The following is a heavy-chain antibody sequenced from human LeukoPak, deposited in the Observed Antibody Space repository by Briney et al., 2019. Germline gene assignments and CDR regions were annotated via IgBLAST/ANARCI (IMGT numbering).Heavy chain of an antibody. CDR3: ARDVTPRGATGPAFDI. D-gene: IGHD3-10*01. CDR1: GGSFSGYY. CDR2: IYTSGST. V-gene: IGHV4-4*07. J-gene: IGHJ3*02. Sequence: PSETLSLTCAVYGGSFSGYYWSWIRQPAGKGLEWIGHIYTSGSTNYNPSLRSRVTISVDTSKNQFSLKLSSVTAADTAVYYCARDVTPRGATGPAFDIWGQGTMVTVSS.